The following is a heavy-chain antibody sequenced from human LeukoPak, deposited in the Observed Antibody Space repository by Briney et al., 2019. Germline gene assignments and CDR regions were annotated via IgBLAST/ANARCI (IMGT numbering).Heavy chain of an antibody. CDR2: ITSSRTM. Sequence: GGSLRLSCAASGGTFSSYAMSWVRQAPGKGLEWVSHITSSRTMHYADSVKGRFTISRDNAKNSLYLQMNSLRAEDTAVYYCASGSSSWYNYFDYWGQGTLVTVSS. D-gene: IGHD6-13*01. CDR3: ASGSSSWYNYFDY. V-gene: IGHV3-48*04. CDR1: GGTFSSYA. J-gene: IGHJ4*02.